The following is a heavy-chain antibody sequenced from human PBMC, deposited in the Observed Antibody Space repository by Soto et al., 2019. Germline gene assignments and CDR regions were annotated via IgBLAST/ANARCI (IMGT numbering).Heavy chain of an antibody. CDR3: ARGRWELRLYYYYGMDV. Sequence: GGSLRLSCAASGFTFSDYYMSWIRQAPGKGLEWVSYISSSSSYTNYADSVKGRFTISRDNAKNSLYLQMNSLRAEDTAVYYCARGRWELRLYYYYGMDVWGQGTTVTVSS. CDR2: ISSSSSYT. J-gene: IGHJ6*02. CDR1: GFTFSDYY. V-gene: IGHV3-11*06. D-gene: IGHD1-26*01.